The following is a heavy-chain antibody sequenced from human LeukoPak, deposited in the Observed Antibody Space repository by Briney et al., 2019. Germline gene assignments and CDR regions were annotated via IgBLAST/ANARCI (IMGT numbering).Heavy chain of an antibody. D-gene: IGHD3-3*01. J-gene: IGHJ6*03. Sequence: GGSLRLSCAASGFTFSSYGMHWVRQAPGTGLDWLAVVSNDGNSKFYADSVKGRFTISRDSSENTVHLQMNSLRPEDTAVYYCARGDSPTITIFGVVIKGYMDVWGKGTTVTVSS. CDR3: ARGDSPTITIFGVVIKGYMDV. CDR1: GFTFSSYG. V-gene: IGHV3-30*03. CDR2: VSNDGNSK.